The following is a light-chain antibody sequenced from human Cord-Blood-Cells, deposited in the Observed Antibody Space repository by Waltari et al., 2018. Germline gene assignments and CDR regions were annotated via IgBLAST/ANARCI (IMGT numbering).Light chain of an antibody. CDR3: QQSYSTPT. V-gene: IGKV1-39*01. CDR1: QSISSY. Sequence: DIQMTQAPSSMSASVGASGTITCRASQSISSYLNWYQQKPGKAPKLLIYAASSLQSGVPSRFSGSGSGTDFTLSISSLQPEDFATYYCQQSYSTPTFGQGTKVEIK. J-gene: IGKJ1*01. CDR2: AAS.